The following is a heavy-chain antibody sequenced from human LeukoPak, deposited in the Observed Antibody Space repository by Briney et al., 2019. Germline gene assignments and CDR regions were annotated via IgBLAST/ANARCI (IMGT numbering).Heavy chain of an antibody. V-gene: IGHV3-21*01. CDR1: GFTFSSYS. Sequence: GGSLRLXCAASGFTFSSYSMNWVRPAPGKGLEWVSSISSSSSYIYYADSVKGRFTISRDNAKNSLYLQMNSLRAEDTAVYYCARVLGGYYYDSSGYYAGMDYWGQGTLVTVSS. J-gene: IGHJ4*02. D-gene: IGHD3-22*01. CDR3: ARVLGGYYYDSSGYYAGMDY. CDR2: ISSSSSYI.